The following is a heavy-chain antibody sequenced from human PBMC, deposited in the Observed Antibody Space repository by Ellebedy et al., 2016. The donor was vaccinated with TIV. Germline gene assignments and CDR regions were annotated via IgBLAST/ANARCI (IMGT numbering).Heavy chain of an antibody. J-gene: IGHJ2*01. D-gene: IGHD4-23*01. CDR2: IYYSGST. CDR3: ARVHPRWGYFDL. CDR1: GGSISSSSYY. Sequence: SETLSLXXTVSGGSISSSSYYWGWIRQPPGKGLEWIGSIYYSGSTNYNPSLKSRVTISVDTSKNQFSLKLSSVTAADTAVYYCARVHPRWGYFDLWGRGTLVTVSS. V-gene: IGHV4-39*07.